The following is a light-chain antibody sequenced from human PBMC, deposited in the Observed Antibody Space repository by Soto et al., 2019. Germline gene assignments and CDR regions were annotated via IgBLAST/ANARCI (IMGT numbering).Light chain of an antibody. CDR3: SSYTSSSTYV. CDR2: EVS. J-gene: IGLJ1*01. CDR1: SSDVSAYNY. V-gene: IGLV2-14*01. Sequence: QSALTQPASVSGSPGQSITISCTGTSSDVSAYNYVSWYQQNSGKAPKLIIYEVSNRPSGVSNRFSGSKSGNTASLTISGLQAEDEADYYCSSYTSSSTYVSGTGTKVTVL.